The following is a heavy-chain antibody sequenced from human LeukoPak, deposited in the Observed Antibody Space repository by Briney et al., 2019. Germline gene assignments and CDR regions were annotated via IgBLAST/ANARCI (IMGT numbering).Heavy chain of an antibody. CDR2: IYTSGST. V-gene: IGHV4-61*02. CDR3: ARDGWNCDILTGYKYYFDY. D-gene: IGHD3-9*01. CDR1: GGSISSGSYY. J-gene: IGHJ4*02. Sequence: SETLSLTCTVSGGSISSGSYYWSWIRQPAGKGLEWIGRIYTSGSTNHNPSLKSRVTISVDTSKNQFSLKLSSVTAADTAVYYCARDGWNCDILTGYKYYFDYWGQGTLVTVSS.